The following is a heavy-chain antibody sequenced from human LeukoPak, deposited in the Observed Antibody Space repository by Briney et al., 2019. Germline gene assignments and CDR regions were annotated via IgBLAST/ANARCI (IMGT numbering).Heavy chain of an antibody. CDR2: IYYSGST. D-gene: IGHD6-13*01. CDR3: ARGISSSWVDY. CDR1: GDSIKSYY. V-gene: IGHV4-59*01. Sequence: SETLSLTCTVPGDSIKSYYWNWIRQPPGKGLEWIGYIYYSGSTNYNPSLKSRVTISVDTSKNQFSLKLSSVTAADTAVYYCARGISSSWVDYWGQGTLVTVSS. J-gene: IGHJ4*02.